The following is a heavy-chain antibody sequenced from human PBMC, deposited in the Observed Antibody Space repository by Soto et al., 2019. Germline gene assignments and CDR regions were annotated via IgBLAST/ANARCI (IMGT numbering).Heavy chain of an antibody. V-gene: IGHV3-74*01. CDR2: IYNDGTYS. CDR1: GFIFKMYW. J-gene: IGHJ4*02. CDR3: TRGHRPISTGTAAX. D-gene: IGHD3-9*01. Sequence: PEGSLRLSCAASGFIFKMYWMHWVRQSPGKGLVWISRIYNDGTYSDYAYSVRGRFTISRDNVNDTLYLQMNNLRAEDSGLYYCTRGHRPISTGTAAXWGQGTHVTVSX.